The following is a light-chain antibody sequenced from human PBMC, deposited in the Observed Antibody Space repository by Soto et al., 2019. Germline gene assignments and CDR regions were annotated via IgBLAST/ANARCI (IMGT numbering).Light chain of an antibody. CDR1: QSVSSY. V-gene: IGKV3-11*01. CDR2: DAS. Sequence: IVLTQSPATLSLSPGERATLSCRASQSVSSYLAWYKQKPGQAPRLLIYDASNRATGIPARFSGSGSGTDFTLTISSLEPEDFAVYYCQQRSNWPWTFGQGTKVDIK. J-gene: IGKJ1*01. CDR3: QQRSNWPWT.